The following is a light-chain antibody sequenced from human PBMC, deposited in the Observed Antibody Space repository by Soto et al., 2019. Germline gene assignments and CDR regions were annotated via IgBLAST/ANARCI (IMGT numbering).Light chain of an antibody. CDR1: QXLLHSNGYNF. CDR3: MQGLQSPPT. V-gene: IGKV2-28*01. CDR2: LGS. Sequence: DIVMTHSPLSLPVTPVEPASISXXSIQXLLHSNGYNFLDWYLQKPGQSPQXXIYLGSSRSSGVPDRFSGSGSGTDFTLKIDRVEAEDVGTYYCMQGLQSPPTFGQGTRLEIK. J-gene: IGKJ5*01.